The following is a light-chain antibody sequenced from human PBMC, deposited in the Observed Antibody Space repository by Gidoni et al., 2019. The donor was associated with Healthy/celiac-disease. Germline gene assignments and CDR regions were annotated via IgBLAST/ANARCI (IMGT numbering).Light chain of an antibody. CDR1: QSVLYSSNNKNY. V-gene: IGKV4-1*01. CDR2: WAS. CDR3: QLYYSTPPD. Sequence: DIVMTQSPDSLAVSLGERATINCKSSQSVLYSSNNKNYLAWYQQKPGQPPKLLIYWASTRESGVPDRFSGSGSGTDFTLTISSLQAEDVAVYYCQLYYSTPPDFGGGTKVEIK. J-gene: IGKJ4*01.